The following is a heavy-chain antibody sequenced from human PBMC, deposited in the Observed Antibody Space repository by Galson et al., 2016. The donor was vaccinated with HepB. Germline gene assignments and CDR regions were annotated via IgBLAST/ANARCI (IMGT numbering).Heavy chain of an antibody. D-gene: IGHD6-19*01. Sequence: SLRLSCAASGFTFSSHVVSWVRQAPGGGLEWLSSLAPDDSETNYEDSVKGRFTNSTDNSKNMHYLQMKNLRAEDTAVYYCAGRVSSGWKLYFQHWGQGTLVTVSS. CDR3: AGRVSSGWKLYFQH. CDR2: LAPDDSET. J-gene: IGHJ1*01. CDR1: GFTFSSHV. V-gene: IGHV3-23*01.